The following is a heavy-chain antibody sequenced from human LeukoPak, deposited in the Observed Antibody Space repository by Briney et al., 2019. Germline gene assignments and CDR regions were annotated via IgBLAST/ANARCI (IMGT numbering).Heavy chain of an antibody. Sequence: PGGSLRLSCAASGLTFSNYGMHWVRQAPGKGLEWVAFIRYDGGEQIYADSVKGRFTISRDNSRDTLYLQMNSLRAEDTAVYYCARGRDYTNYVLVYWGQGTLVTVSS. CDR3: ARGRDYTNYVLVY. V-gene: IGHV3-30*02. J-gene: IGHJ4*02. D-gene: IGHD4-11*01. CDR1: GLTFSNYG. CDR2: IRYDGGEQ.